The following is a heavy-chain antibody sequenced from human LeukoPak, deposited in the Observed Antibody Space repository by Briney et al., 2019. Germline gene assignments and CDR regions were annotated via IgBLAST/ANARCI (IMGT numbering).Heavy chain of an antibody. CDR1: GGTFSSYA. Sequence: GASVKVSCKASGGTFSSYAISWVRQAPGQGLEWMGRMIPIFGTANYAQKFQGRVAITTEESTSTAYMGLSSLRSEDTAVYYCARGDGNNAFDIWGQGTMVTVSS. CDR3: ARGDGNNAFDI. J-gene: IGHJ3*02. V-gene: IGHV1-69*05. CDR2: MIPIFGTA. D-gene: IGHD4-23*01.